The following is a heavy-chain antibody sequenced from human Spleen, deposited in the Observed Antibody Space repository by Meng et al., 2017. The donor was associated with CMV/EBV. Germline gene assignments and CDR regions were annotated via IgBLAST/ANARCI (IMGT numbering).Heavy chain of an antibody. CDR3: ARGTRIVVVPAASLDY. Sequence: ASVKVSCKASGYTFTGYYMHWVRQAPGQGLAWMGWINPNSGGTNYAQKFQGRVTMTRDTSINTAYMELSRLRSDDTAVYYCARGTRIVVVPAASLDYWGQGTLVTVSS. J-gene: IGHJ4*02. CDR2: INPNSGGT. D-gene: IGHD2-2*01. V-gene: IGHV1-2*02. CDR1: GYTFTGYY.